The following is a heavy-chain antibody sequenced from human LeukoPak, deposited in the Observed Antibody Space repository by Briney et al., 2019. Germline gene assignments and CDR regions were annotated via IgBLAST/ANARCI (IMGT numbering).Heavy chain of an antibody. CDR3: ARIYDSSGYYNY. Sequence: PSETLSLTCAVYGGSFSGYYWNWIRQPPGKGLEWIGEINHSGSTNYNPSLKSRVTISVDTSKNQFSLKLSSVTAADTAVYYCARIYDSSGYYNYWGQGTLVTVSS. CDR1: GGSFSGYY. D-gene: IGHD3-22*01. J-gene: IGHJ4*02. CDR2: INHSGST. V-gene: IGHV4-34*01.